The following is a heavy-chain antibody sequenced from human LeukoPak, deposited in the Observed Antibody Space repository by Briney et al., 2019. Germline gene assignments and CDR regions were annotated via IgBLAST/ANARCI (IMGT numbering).Heavy chain of an antibody. Sequence: GASVKVSCKASGYTFTGYYMHWVRQAPGQGLEWMGWINPNSGGTNYAQKFQGRLTINRDTSISTAYMELSRLRSHDTAVYYCARDGGYCSSTSCYRLLPNNWFDPWGQGTLVTVSS. V-gene: IGHV1-2*02. CDR1: GYTFTGYY. CDR3: ARDGGYCSSTSCYRLLPNNWFDP. CDR2: INPNSGGT. D-gene: IGHD2-2*01. J-gene: IGHJ5*02.